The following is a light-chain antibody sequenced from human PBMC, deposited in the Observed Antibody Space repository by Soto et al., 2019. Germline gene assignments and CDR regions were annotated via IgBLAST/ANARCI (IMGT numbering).Light chain of an antibody. Sequence: EIVLTQSPATLSLSPGERATLSCMASQSVSGYLAWYQQKPGQAPRLLIHDAYNRATGIPARFSVSGSGTDFTLTISSQEPEDCAVYYCQQRRSWPPLTFGGETKVEIK. CDR3: QQRRSWPPLT. CDR2: DAY. J-gene: IGKJ4*01. V-gene: IGKV3-11*01. CDR1: QSVSGY.